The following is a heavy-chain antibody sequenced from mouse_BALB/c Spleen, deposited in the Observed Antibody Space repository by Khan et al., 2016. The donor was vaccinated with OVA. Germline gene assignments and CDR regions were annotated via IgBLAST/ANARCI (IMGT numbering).Heavy chain of an antibody. V-gene: IGHV3-2*02. CDR2: ISYSGVT. Sequence: EVQLQESGPGLVKPSQSLSLTCTVTGYSITSGYAWNWIRQFPGNKLEWMGYISYSGVTNYTPSLKNRISITRDTSKNQFFLQLNSVTTEDTSTYYCARGHYDGYYFDYWGQGTTLTVSS. CDR1: GYSITSGYA. J-gene: IGHJ2*01. D-gene: IGHD1-2*01. CDR3: ARGHYDGYYFDY.